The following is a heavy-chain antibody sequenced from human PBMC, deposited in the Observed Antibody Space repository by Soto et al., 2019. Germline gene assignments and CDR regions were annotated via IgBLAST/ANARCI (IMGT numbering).Heavy chain of an antibody. CDR1: GFTFSNAW. D-gene: IGHD5-18*01. Sequence: GGSLRLSCAASGFTFSNAWMNWVRQAPGKGLEWVGRIKSKTNGGTTDDAAPGKGRFTITRDESKNTLYLQMNSLKTEDSAVYYCTTTLPTYVQLWLRRFDYWGQGILVTVSS. CDR2: IKSKTNGGTT. J-gene: IGHJ4*02. V-gene: IGHV3-15*07. CDR3: TTTLPTYVQLWLRRFDY.